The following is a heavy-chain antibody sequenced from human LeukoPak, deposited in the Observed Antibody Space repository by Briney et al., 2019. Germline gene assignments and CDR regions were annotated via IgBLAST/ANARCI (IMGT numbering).Heavy chain of an antibody. CDR3: ARLDCSSTSCHRYYYYYYYMEV. CDR2: IYYSGST. CDR1: GGSISSYY. V-gene: IGHV4-59*08. D-gene: IGHD2-2*01. Sequence: SETLSLTCTVSGGSISSYYWSWIRQPPGKGLEWIGYIYYSGSTNYNPSLKSRVTISVDTSKNQFSLKLSSVTAADTAVYYCARLDCSSTSCHRYYYYYYYMEVWGKGTTVTVSS. J-gene: IGHJ6*03.